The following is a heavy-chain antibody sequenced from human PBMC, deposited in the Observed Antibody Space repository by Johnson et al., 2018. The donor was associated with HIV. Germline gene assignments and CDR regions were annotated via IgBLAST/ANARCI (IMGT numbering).Heavy chain of an antibody. CDR2: ISSSGSTI. V-gene: IGHV3-48*03. Sequence: MQLVESGGGVVQPGRSLRLSCAASGFTFSSYEMNWVRQAPGKGLEWVSYISSSGSTIYYADSVKGRFTISRDNAKNSLYLQMNSLRAEDTAVYYCAKDGGRLRTDAFDIWGQGTMVTVSS. D-gene: IGHD2-15*01. CDR3: AKDGGRLRTDAFDI. J-gene: IGHJ3*02. CDR1: GFTFSSYE.